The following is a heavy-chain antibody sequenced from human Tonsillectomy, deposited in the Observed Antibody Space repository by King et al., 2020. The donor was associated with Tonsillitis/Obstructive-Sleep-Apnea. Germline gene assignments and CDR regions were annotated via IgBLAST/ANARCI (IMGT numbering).Heavy chain of an antibody. V-gene: IGHV3-7*02. CDR3: AKSSASWILEYLWFDT. J-gene: IGHJ5*02. D-gene: IGHD3-3*01. CDR2: IKEDGSEK. CDR1: GFSFSTCW. Sequence: QLVQSGGGLVQPGGSLRLSCAASGFSFSTCWMSWVRQAPGKGLEWVANIKEDGSEKYYVDSVKGRFTISRDNAKNSLYLQMNSLRAEDTAVYYCAKSSASWILEYLWFDTWGQGTLVIVSS.